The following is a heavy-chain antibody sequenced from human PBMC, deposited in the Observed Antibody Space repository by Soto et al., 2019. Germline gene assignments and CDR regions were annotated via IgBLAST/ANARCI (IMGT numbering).Heavy chain of an antibody. V-gene: IGHV4-30-4*01. Sequence: QVQLQESGPGLAKPSQTVSLTCTVSGASLNSGEYYWTWIRQFPGKDVEWIGHIFNTGTMFSTPSLRNRVRMSIDTYDNDFSLNLESVPAADTAVYYCARGLGSDNNGHFPAAFDIWGHGALFPVSA. CDR2: IFNTGTM. CDR1: GASLNSGEYY. CDR3: ARGLGSDNNGHFPAAFDI. J-gene: IGHJ3*02. D-gene: IGHD3-22*01.